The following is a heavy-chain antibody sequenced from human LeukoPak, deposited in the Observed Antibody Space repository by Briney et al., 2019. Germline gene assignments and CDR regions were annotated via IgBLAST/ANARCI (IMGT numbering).Heavy chain of an antibody. CDR1: RFTFRSYG. J-gene: IGHJ6*03. CDR2: IWYDGSNK. V-gene: IGHV3-33*01. CDR3: ARDRAAAMEYYYMDV. Sequence: GTSLRLSCAASRFTFRSYGMHWVRLAPGEGLEWVAVIWYDGSNKNYANSVRGRFTISRDNSKNTLYLQMNSLRAEDTAVYYCARDRAAAMEYYYMDVWGKGTTVTVSS. D-gene: IGHD2-2*01.